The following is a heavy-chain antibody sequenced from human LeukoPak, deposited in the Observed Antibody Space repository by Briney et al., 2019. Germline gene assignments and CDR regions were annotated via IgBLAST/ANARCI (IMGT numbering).Heavy chain of an antibody. D-gene: IGHD2-2*01. J-gene: IGHJ3*02. CDR1: GGSISSSSYY. Sequence: SETLSLACTVSGGSISSSSYYWSWIRQPPGKGLEWIGYIYYSGSTNYNPSLKSRVTISVDTSKNQFSLKLSSVTAADTAAYYCARVPAYCSSTSCFLTGAFDIWGQGTMVTVSS. CDR3: ARVPAYCSSTSCFLTGAFDI. CDR2: IYYSGST. V-gene: IGHV4-61*01.